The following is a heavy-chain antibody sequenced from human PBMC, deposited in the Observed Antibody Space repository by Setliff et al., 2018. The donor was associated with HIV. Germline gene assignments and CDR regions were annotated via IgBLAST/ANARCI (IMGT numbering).Heavy chain of an antibody. CDR3: ATLPPPLGVVYYYYMDV. D-gene: IGHD2-21*01. J-gene: IGHJ6*03. CDR1: GGTFRSHE. V-gene: IGHV1-69*06. CDR2: IVPILNTG. Sequence: SVKVSCKASGGTFRSHEISWVRQAPGQGLEWMGGIVPILNTGNYAQKFQGRVTMTEDTSTDTAYMELSSLRSEDTAVYYCATLPPPLGVVYYYYMDVWGKGTTVTVSS.